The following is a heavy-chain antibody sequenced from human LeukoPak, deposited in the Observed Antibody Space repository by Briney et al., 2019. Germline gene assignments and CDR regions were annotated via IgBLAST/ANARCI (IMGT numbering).Heavy chain of an antibody. V-gene: IGHV4-34*01. CDR2: INHSGST. D-gene: IGHD3-22*01. CDR3: ARVRGHYYDSSGYYNWFDP. Sequence: KPSETLSLTCAVYGGSFSGYYWSWIRQPPGKGLEWIGEINHSGSTNYNPSLKSRVTISVDTSKNQFSLKLSSVTAADTAVYCCARVRGHYYDSSGYYNWFDPWGQGTLVTVSS. J-gene: IGHJ5*02. CDR1: GGSFSGYY.